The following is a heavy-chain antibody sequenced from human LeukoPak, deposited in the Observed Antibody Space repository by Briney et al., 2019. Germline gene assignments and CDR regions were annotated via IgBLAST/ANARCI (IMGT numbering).Heavy chain of an antibody. D-gene: IGHD2-2*02. V-gene: IGHV3-23*01. Sequence: GGSLRLSCAASGFTFSSYWMSWVRQAPGRGLEWVSAISGSGGSTYYADSVKGRFTISRDNSKNTLYLQMNSLRAEDTAVYYCAKGVCSSTSCYTTLTGWGQGTLVTVSS. J-gene: IGHJ4*02. CDR3: AKGVCSSTSCYTTLTG. CDR1: GFTFSSYW. CDR2: ISGSGGST.